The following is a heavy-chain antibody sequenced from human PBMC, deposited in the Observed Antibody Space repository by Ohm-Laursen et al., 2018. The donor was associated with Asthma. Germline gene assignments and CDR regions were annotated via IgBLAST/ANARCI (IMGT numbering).Heavy chain of an antibody. Sequence: SLRLSCAASGFTFSSYSMSWVRQAPGKGLEWVSSIKSSGSNIYYADSVRGRFTISRDNAKNSLYLQMDSLRVEDTAVYYCAKDRVGYWGQGTLVTVSS. V-gene: IGHV3-21*01. J-gene: IGHJ4*02. D-gene: IGHD5/OR15-5a*01. CDR2: IKSSGSNI. CDR3: AKDRVGY. CDR1: GFTFSSYS.